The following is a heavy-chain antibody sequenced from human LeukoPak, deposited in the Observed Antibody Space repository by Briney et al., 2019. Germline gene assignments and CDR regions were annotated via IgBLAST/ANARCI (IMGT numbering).Heavy chain of an antibody. D-gene: IGHD2-15*01. Sequence: SVKVSCKASGGTFSSYAISWVRQAPGQGLEWMGGIIPIFGTANYAQKFQGGVTITADESTSTAYMELSSLRSEDTAVYYCARPEALGYCSGGSCYGPNSFDYWGQGTLVTVSS. J-gene: IGHJ4*02. V-gene: IGHV1-69*13. CDR3: ARPEALGYCSGGSCYGPNSFDY. CDR1: GGTFSSYA. CDR2: IIPIFGTA.